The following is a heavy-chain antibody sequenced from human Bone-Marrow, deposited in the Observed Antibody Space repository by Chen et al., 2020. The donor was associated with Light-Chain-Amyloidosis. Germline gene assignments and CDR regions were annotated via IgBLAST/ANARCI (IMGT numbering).Heavy chain of an antibody. V-gene: IGHV3-7*01. Sequence: EVQLVESGGGLVQPGGSLRLSCAASGFSFRSYWMTWVRQVSGKGLEWVAKMKEEGIEKYYVDSVKGRFTISRDNAKNSLYLQMNNLRVEDTAVYYCAGDRGWFDPWGQGTLVTVSS. CDR2: MKEEGIEK. CDR3: AGDRGWFDP. J-gene: IGHJ5*02. CDR1: GFSFRSYW.